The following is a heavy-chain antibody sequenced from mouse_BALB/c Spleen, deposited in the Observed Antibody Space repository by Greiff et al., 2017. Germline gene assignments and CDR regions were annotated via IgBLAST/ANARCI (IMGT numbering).Heavy chain of an antibody. CDR3: ATSPYGTVVATDAMDY. Sequence: LVKTGASVKISCKASGYSFTGYYMHWVKQSHGKSLEWIGYISCYNGATSYNQKFKGKATFTVATSSSTAYMQFNSLTSEDSAVYYCATSPYGTVVATDAMDYWGQGTSVTVSS. V-gene: IGHV1S34*01. D-gene: IGHD1-1*01. CDR1: GYSFTGYY. J-gene: IGHJ4*01. CDR2: ISCYNGAT.